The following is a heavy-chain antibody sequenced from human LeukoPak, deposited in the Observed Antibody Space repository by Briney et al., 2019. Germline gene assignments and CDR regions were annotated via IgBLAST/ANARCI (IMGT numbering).Heavy chain of an antibody. CDR1: GFTFDDYA. D-gene: IGHD1-26*01. CDR3: ARDGTGHSGSYYVDFDY. V-gene: IGHV3-9*01. Sequence: PGGSLRLSCAASGFTFDDYAMHWVRQAPGKGLEWVPGISWNSGSIGYADSVKGRFTISRDNAKNSLYLQMNSLRAEDTALYYCARDGTGHSGSYYVDFDYWGQGTLVTVSS. CDR2: ISWNSGSI. J-gene: IGHJ4*02.